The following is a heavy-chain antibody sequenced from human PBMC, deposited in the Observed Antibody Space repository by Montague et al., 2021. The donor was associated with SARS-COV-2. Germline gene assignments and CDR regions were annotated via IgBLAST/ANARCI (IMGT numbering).Heavy chain of an antibody. CDR2: IKLDGSEE. Sequence: SLRLSCAASGFIFGDYWMSWVRQAPRKGLEWVANIKLDGSEEYYMDSVKGRFTVSRDNAKSSLYLQMNSLRAEDTAVYYCARATLYMDVWGKGTTVTVSS. CDR3: ARATLYMDV. CDR1: GFIFGDYW. J-gene: IGHJ6*03. V-gene: IGHV3-7*01.